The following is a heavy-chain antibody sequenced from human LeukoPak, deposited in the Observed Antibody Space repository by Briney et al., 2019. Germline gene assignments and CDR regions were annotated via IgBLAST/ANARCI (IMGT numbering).Heavy chain of an antibody. V-gene: IGHV5-51*01. CDR2: IYPGDSDT. D-gene: IGHD6-13*01. J-gene: IGHJ3*02. Sequence: GESLKISCKVSGYNSTNYWIGWVRQMPGKGLEWMGIIYPGDSDTTYSPSFQGQVTISADMSISTAYLQWSSLKASDTAMYYCARRGYRSSWYTFDIWGQGTMVTVSS. CDR3: ARRGYRSSWYTFDI. CDR1: GYNSTNYW.